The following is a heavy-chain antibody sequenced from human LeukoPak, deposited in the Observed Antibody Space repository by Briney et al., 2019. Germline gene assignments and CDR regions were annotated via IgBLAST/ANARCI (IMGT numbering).Heavy chain of an antibody. D-gene: IGHD3-9*01. J-gene: IGHJ4*02. CDR2: LHYSGDT. CDR3: ASDNY. Sequence: NASETLSLTCTVSGGSLSSDSYHWGWIRQPPEKGLEWIGSLHYSGDTYYNPSLKSRVTISGDMSKNQFSLRLTSVTAADTAVYYCASDNYWGQGTLVTVSS. CDR1: GGSLSSDSYH. V-gene: IGHV4-39*01.